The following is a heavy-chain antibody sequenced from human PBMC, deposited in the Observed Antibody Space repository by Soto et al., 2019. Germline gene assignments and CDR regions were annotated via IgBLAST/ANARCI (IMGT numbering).Heavy chain of an antibody. CDR2: IGGSGGYK. D-gene: IGHD6-13*01. Sequence: EVQLLESGGGLVQPGGSLRLCCAASGFFFSSYAMSWVRQAPGKGLEWVSGIGGSGGYKSYADSVKGRFTISRDNSKNTLYLQMESLGAEDTAVYDCAKDAAMVSSTFNYFDYWGQGTLVAVSS. CDR3: AKDAAMVSSTFNYFDY. J-gene: IGHJ4*02. V-gene: IGHV3-23*01. CDR1: GFFFSSYA.